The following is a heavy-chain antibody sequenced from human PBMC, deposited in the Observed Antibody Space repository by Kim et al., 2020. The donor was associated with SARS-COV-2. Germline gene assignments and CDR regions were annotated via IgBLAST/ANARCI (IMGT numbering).Heavy chain of an antibody. CDR2: GSNN. CDR3: ARDRGGMDV. Sequence: GSNNYYANSVKGRFTISRHNSKNTLYLQMNSLRSEDSAVYYCARDRGGMDVWGQGTTVTVSS. D-gene: IGHD3-10*01. V-gene: IGHV3-33*01. J-gene: IGHJ6*02.